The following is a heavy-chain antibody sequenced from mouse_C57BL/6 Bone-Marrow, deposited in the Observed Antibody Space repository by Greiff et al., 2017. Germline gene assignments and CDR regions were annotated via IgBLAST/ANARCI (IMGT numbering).Heavy chain of an antibody. J-gene: IGHJ2*01. Sequence: VQLQQPGAELVRPGTSVKLSCKASGYTFTSYWMHWVKQRPGQGLEWIGVIDPSDSYTNYNQKFKGKATLTVDTSSSTAYMQLSSLTSEDSAGYYCARAFSTVVAVDYWGQGTTLTVSS. D-gene: IGHD1-1*01. CDR2: IDPSDSYT. CDR1: GYTFTSYW. V-gene: IGHV1-59*01. CDR3: ARAFSTVVAVDY.